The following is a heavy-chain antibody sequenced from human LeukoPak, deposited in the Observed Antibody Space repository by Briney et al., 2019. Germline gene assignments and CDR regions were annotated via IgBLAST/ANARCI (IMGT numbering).Heavy chain of an antibody. V-gene: IGHV3-48*01. CDR1: GFTFSSYS. D-gene: IGHD6-13*01. CDR2: ISSSSSTI. J-gene: IGHJ4*02. CDR3: AKGGYSSSWENFDY. Sequence: GGSLLLSCAASGFTFSSYSMNWVRQAPGKGLEWVSYISSSSSTIYYADSVKGRFTISRDNAKNSLYLQMNSLRAEDTAVYYCAKGGYSSSWENFDYWGQGTLVTVSS.